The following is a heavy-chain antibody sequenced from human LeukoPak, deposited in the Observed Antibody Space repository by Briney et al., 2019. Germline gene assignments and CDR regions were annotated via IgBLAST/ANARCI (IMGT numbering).Heavy chain of an antibody. D-gene: IGHD6-13*01. CDR2: ISSSSSYI. Sequence: GGSLRLSCAASGFTFSSYSMNWVRQAPGKGLEWVSSISSSSSYIYYADSVKGRFPIYRDNAKNSLYLQMNSLRAEDTAVYYCARVDSSSWYEDYWGQGTLVTVSS. CDR3: ARVDSSSWYEDY. CDR1: GFTFSSYS. V-gene: IGHV3-21*01. J-gene: IGHJ4*02.